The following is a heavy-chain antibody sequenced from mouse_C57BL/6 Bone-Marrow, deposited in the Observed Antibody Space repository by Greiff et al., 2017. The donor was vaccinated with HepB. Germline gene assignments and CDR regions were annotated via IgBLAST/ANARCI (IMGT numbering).Heavy chain of an antibody. CDR1: GYTFTSYW. D-gene: IGHD1-1*01. CDR3: ARGDTVVATEAMDY. Sequence: QVQLKESGAELVMPGASVKLSCKASGYTFTSYWMHWVKQRPGQGLEWIGEIDPSDSYTNYNQKFKGKSTLTVDKSSSTAYMQLSSLTSEDSAVYYCARGDTVVATEAMDYWGQGTSVTVSS. CDR2: IDPSDSYT. V-gene: IGHV1-69*01. J-gene: IGHJ4*01.